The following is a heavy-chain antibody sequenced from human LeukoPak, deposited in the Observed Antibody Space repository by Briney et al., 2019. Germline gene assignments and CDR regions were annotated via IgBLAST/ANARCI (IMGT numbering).Heavy chain of an antibody. D-gene: IGHD3-10*01. V-gene: IGHV4-34*01. Sequence: SETLSLTCAVYGGSFSGYYWSWIRQPPGKGLEWIGEINHSGSTNYNPSLKSRVTISVDTSKNQFSLKLSSVTAADTAVYYCARRFGELSHAFDYWGQGTLVTVSS. CDR3: ARRFGELSHAFDY. CDR1: GGSFSGYY. J-gene: IGHJ4*02. CDR2: INHSGST.